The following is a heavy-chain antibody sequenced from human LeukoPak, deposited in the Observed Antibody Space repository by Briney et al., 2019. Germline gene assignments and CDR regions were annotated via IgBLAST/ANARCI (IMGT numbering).Heavy chain of an antibody. CDR1: GYTSTIYG. D-gene: IGHD3-22*01. Sequence: ATVSLSSALSGYTSTIYGISGVPHAPRQGREWVGWISAYNGNTTYTQHFQGRVTRTTDTSTSTAYMELRSLRSDDTAVYYCARAQGYYYDSSGYYFDYFDYGSQATLATVPS. CDR2: ISAYNGNT. J-gene: IGHJ4*02. V-gene: IGHV1-18*01. CDR3: ARAQGYYYDSSGYYFDYFDY.